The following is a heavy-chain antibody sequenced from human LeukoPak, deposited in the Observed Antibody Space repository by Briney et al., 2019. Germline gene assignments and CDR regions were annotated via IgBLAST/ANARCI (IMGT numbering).Heavy chain of an antibody. J-gene: IGHJ5*02. Sequence: ASVKVSCKASGYTFTNYDVNWVRHAPGQGLEWMGWMNPISGNTAYAQKFQGRVTITINTSISTAYMELSSLRSEDTAVYYCARGRSMWYYDSSGYYTTSSEYNWFDPWGQGTLVTVSS. CDR2: MNPISGNT. D-gene: IGHD3-22*01. V-gene: IGHV1-8*03. CDR3: ARGRSMWYYDSSGYYTTSSEYNWFDP. CDR1: GYTFTNYD.